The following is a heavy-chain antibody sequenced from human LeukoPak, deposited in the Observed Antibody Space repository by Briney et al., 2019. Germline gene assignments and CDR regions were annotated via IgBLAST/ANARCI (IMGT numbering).Heavy chain of an antibody. CDR2: IGPSGDNT. V-gene: IGHV3-23*01. D-gene: IGHD7-27*01. J-gene: IGHJ3*02. CDR3: GRDLNWGAFDI. CDR1: GFSFSSYG. Sequence: GGSLRLSCAASGFSFSSYGMHWVRQAPGKGLEWVSGIGPSGDNTYYADSVKGRLTISRDNSRNTVLLQMNSLTAEDTAVYYCGRDLNWGAFDIRGQGAMVTVSS.